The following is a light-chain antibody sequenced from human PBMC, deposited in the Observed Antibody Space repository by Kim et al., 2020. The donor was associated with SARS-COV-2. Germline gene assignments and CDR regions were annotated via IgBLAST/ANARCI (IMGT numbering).Light chain of an antibody. CDR3: QQYYSTPRT. CDR1: QSVLYSSNNKTY. Sequence: DIVMTQSPDSLAVSLGERATINCKSSQSVLYSSNNKTYLTWYQQKPGQPPKLLIYWASTRESGVPERFSGSGSGTDFTLTISSLQAEDVAVYYCQQYYSTPRTFGQGTKVEIK. V-gene: IGKV4-1*01. CDR2: WAS. J-gene: IGKJ1*01.